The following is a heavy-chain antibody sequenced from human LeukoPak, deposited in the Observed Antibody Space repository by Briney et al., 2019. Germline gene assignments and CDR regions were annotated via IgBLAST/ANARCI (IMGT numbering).Heavy chain of an antibody. V-gene: IGHV3-48*02. D-gene: IGHD1-26*01. J-gene: IGHJ4*02. CDR1: GFTFISYS. CDR3: SGSYRFDY. CDR2: ITASGTAM. Sequence: GGSLRLSCAASGFTFISYSMNWVRQAPGTGLEWVSHITASGTAMFYADSVKGRFTISRDNAKNSLYLQMNSLRDEDTAVYASSGSYRFDYWGQGTLVTVSS.